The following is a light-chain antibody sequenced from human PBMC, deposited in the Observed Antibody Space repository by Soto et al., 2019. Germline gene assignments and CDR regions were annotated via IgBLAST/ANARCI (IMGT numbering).Light chain of an antibody. CDR3: SSYTSSSPVV. CDR2: DVS. J-gene: IGLJ2*01. CDR1: SSDVGGYNY. Sequence: QSALTQPASVSGSPGQSITISCTGTSSDVGGYNYVSWYQQHPGKAPKLMIYDVSNRPSGVSNRFSGSKSGNTASLTISGLQAEDEADYYCSSYTSSSPVVFGGGTQLTGL. V-gene: IGLV2-14*01.